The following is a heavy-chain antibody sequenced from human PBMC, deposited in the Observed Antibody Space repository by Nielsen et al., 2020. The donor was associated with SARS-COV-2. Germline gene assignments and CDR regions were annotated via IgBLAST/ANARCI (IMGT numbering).Heavy chain of an antibody. CDR3: ARYGSGSYVALAV. J-gene: IGHJ6*04. CDR1: GGSISSYF. D-gene: IGHD3-10*01. Sequence: GSLRLSCTVSGGSISSYFGSWIRQPPGKGLEWIGSIYYSGSTNYNPSLKSRVTMSVDMPSNQFSLNLSSVTAADTAIYYCARYGSGSYVALAVWGKGTTVTVSS. CDR2: IYYSGST. V-gene: IGHV4-59*01.